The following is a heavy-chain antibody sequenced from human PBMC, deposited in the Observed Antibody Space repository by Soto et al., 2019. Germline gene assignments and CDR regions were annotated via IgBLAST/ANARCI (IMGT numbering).Heavy chain of an antibody. CDR1: GYTFTGYY. CDR2: INPNSGGT. V-gene: IGHV1-2*04. Sequence: ASVKVSCKASGYTFTGYYMHWVRQAPGQGLEWMGWINPNSGGTNYAQKFQGWVTMTRDTSISTAYMELSRLRSDDTAVYYCARDSGPSPTYDFWSGYYTDRYFDYRGQGTLVTVSS. CDR3: ARDSGPSPTYDFWSGYYTDRYFDY. J-gene: IGHJ4*02. D-gene: IGHD3-3*01.